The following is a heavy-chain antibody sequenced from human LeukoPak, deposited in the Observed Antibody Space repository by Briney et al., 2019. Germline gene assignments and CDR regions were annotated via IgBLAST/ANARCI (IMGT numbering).Heavy chain of an antibody. CDR3: ARVEYGGNPSSGMDV. V-gene: IGHV1-46*01. CDR2: INPSGGST. J-gene: IGHJ6*02. D-gene: IGHD4-23*01. Sequence: GASVKVSCKASGYTFTSYYMHWVRQAPGQGLEWMGIINPSGGSTSYAQKFQGRVTMTRDTSTSTVYMELSSLRSEDTAVYYCARVEYGGNPSSGMDVWGQGTTVTVSS. CDR1: GYTFTSYY.